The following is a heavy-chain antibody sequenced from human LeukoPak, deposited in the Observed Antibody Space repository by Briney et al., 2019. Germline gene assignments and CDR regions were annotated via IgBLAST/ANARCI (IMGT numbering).Heavy chain of an antibody. D-gene: IGHD5-18*01. CDR3: ARAWIQLWHPYYYYGMDV. Sequence: GGSLRLSCAASGFTLSDYYMSWICEAPGEGVEWVSYISSSSSYTNYADSVKGRFTISRDNAKNSLYLQMNSLRAEDTAVYYCARAWIQLWHPYYYYGMDVWGKGTTVTVSS. J-gene: IGHJ6*04. V-gene: IGHV3-11*06. CDR2: ISSSSSYT. CDR1: GFTLSDYY.